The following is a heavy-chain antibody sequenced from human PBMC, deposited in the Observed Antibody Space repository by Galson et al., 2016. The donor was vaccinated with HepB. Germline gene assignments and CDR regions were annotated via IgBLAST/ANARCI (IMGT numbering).Heavy chain of an antibody. CDR3: VRDRGSATHSYYHGMDV. V-gene: IGHV3-53*01. D-gene: IGHD3-10*01. CDR1: GLSVSNNY. Sequence: SLRLSCAASGLSVSNNYMSWVRQAPGKGLEWVSVIYSGGTTFYSGSVKGRFIVPKDNSKNKLNLQMNSVRSEDTAIYYCVRDRGSATHSYYHGMDVWGQGTTVTVSS. CDR2: IYSGGTT. J-gene: IGHJ6*02.